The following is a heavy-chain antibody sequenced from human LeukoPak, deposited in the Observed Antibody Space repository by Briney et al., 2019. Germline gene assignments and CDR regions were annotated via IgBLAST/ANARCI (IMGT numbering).Heavy chain of an antibody. CDR1: GYTFTSNY. Sequence: ASVKVSCKAFGYTFTSNYMHWVRQAPGQGPEWMGVISPSGGSTTYAQKFQGRVTLTRDMSTSTAYLELSSLRSEDTAVYYCARRKSVPNGAWWFKPWGQGTLVTVSS. CDR2: ISPSGGST. D-gene: IGHD1-26*01. CDR3: ARRKSVPNGAWWFKP. J-gene: IGHJ5*02. V-gene: IGHV1-46*01.